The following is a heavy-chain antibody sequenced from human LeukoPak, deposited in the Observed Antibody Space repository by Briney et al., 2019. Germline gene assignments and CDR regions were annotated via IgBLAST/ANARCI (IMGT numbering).Heavy chain of an antibody. J-gene: IGHJ6*04. Sequence: GASVKVSCKASGYTFTRYGISWVRQAPGQGLEWMGWISGYNYNTKYAQKVQDRVTMTTDTSTNTAYMELRSLRADDTAVYYCAREKYHGSGSLQYYYYGMDVWSKGTTVTVSS. CDR3: AREKYHGSGSLQYYYYGMDV. CDR1: GYTFTRYG. CDR2: ISGYNYNT. D-gene: IGHD3-10*01. V-gene: IGHV1-18*01.